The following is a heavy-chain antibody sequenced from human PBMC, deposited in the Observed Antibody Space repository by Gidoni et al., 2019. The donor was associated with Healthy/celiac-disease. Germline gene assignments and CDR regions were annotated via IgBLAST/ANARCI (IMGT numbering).Heavy chain of an antibody. V-gene: IGHV4-39*07. Sequence: QLQLQESGPGLVKPSETLSLTCTVPGGSISSSSYYWGWIRQPPGKGLEWIGSIYYSGSTYYNPSLKSRVTISVDTSKNQFSLKLSSVTAADTAVYYCARVTVVVPAAISPLDAFDIWGQGTMVTVSS. D-gene: IGHD2-2*02. J-gene: IGHJ3*02. CDR1: GGSISSSSYY. CDR3: ARVTVVVPAAISPLDAFDI. CDR2: IYYSGST.